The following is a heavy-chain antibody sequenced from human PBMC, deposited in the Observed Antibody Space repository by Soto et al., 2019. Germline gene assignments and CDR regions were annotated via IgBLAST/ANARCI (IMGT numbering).Heavy chain of an antibody. Sequence: QVQLQQWGAGLLKPSETLSLTCAVYGGSFSDFYWTWIRQLPGKGLEWIGEINHSGSTNYNPSLKSRVAISVDTSKNQFSPNLRSVTAADTAVYYCGPRGAVADPRGYWGQGTLVTVSS. CDR3: GPRGAVADPRGY. D-gene: IGHD6-19*01. CDR2: INHSGST. CDR1: GGSFSDFY. J-gene: IGHJ4*02. V-gene: IGHV4-34*01.